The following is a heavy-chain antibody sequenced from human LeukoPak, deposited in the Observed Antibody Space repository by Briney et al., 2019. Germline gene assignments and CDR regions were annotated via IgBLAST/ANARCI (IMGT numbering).Heavy chain of an antibody. J-gene: IGHJ4*02. Sequence: GGSLRLSCAVSGFTFSSYAMHWVRQAPGKGLEWVSAISGSGGSTYYADSVKGRFTISRDNSKNTLYLQMNSLRAEDTAVYYCAKYSPYYGSGSYYNFGQDYWGQGTLVTVSS. CDR2: ISGSGGST. CDR3: AKYSPYYGSGSYYNFGQDY. V-gene: IGHV3-23*01. D-gene: IGHD3-10*01. CDR1: GFTFSSYA.